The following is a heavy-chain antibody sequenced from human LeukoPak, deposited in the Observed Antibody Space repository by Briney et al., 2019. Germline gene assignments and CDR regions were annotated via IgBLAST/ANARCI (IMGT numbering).Heavy chain of an antibody. CDR3: VRDGEGVAISVNYWFDP. Sequence: ASVKVSCTASGYTFTNNYLHWVRQAPGQGLEWMGMIYPRDGSTSYAQKFQGRVTMTRDISISTAYMELRGLRSEDTAIYYCVRDGEGVAISVNYWFDPWGQGTLVTVSS. CDR1: GYTFTNNY. D-gene: IGHD3-10*01. CDR2: IYPRDGST. J-gene: IGHJ5*02. V-gene: IGHV1-46*01.